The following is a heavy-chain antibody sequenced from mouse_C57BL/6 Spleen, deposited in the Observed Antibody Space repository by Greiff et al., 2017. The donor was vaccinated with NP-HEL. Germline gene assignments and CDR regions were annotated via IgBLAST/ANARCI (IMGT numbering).Heavy chain of an antibody. D-gene: IGHD1-1*01. CDR3: ARLYYYGSSYDWYFDV. CDR2: IRNKANGYTT. Sequence: EVQVVESGGGLVQPGGSLSLSCAASGFTFTDYYMSWVRQPPGKALEWLGFIRNKANGYTTEYSASVKGRFTISRDNSQSILYLQMNALRAEDSATYYCARLYYYGSSYDWYFDVWGTGTTVTVSS. J-gene: IGHJ1*03. CDR1: GFTFTDYY. V-gene: IGHV7-3*01.